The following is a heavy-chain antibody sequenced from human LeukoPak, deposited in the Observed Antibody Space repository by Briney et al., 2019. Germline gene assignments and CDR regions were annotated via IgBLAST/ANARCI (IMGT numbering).Heavy chain of an antibody. CDR2: IYPGDSDT. D-gene: IGHD5-18*01. V-gene: IGHV5-51*01. CDR1: GYSFTNYW. Sequence: GESLKISCKGSGYSFTNYWIGWVRQMPGKGLEWMGIIYPGDSDTRYSPSFQGHVTISADKSISTAYLQWSSLKASDTAMYYCARSDTAMVNHFDYWGQGTLVTVSS. J-gene: IGHJ4*02. CDR3: ARSDTAMVNHFDY.